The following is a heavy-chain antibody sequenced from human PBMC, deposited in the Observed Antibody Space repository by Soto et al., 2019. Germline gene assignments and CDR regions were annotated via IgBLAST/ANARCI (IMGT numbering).Heavy chain of an antibody. Sequence: QVPLVESGGGVVQPGRSLRLSCAASGFTFSSYGMHWVRQAPGKGLEWVAVISYDGSNKYYADSVKGRFTISRDNSKNTLYLQMNSLRAEDTALYYCAKDGGGWFDPWGQGTLVTVSS. CDR1: GFTFSSYG. D-gene: IGHD3-16*01. V-gene: IGHV3-30*18. J-gene: IGHJ5*02. CDR3: AKDGGGWFDP. CDR2: ISYDGSNK.